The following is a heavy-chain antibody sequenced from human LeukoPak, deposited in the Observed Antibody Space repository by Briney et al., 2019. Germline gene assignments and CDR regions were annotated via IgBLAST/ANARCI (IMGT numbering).Heavy chain of an antibody. D-gene: IGHD6-6*01. CDR2: INSGGGII. Sequence: GGSLRLSCAASGFTFSDHYMTWIRQSPGKGLEWISHINSGGGIIYYADSVRGRFIISRDNAKNSLYLQMNSLRAKDSAIYYCARLRAAQVDYWGQGTLVTVSS. CDR3: ARLRAAQVDY. CDR1: GFTFSDHY. J-gene: IGHJ4*02. V-gene: IGHV3-11*01.